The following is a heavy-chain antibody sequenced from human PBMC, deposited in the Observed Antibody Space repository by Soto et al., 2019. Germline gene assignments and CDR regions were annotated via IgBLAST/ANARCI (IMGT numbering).Heavy chain of an antibody. V-gene: IGHV1-69*01. CDR1: GGTFSSYA. CDR2: IIPIFGTA. D-gene: IGHD2-15*01. Sequence: QVQLVQSGAEVKKPGSSVKVSCKAPGGTFSSYAISWVRQAPGQGLEWMGGIIPIFGTANYAQKFQGRVTITADESTSTGYMELSSLRSEDTAVYYCARSQGGSSSLDIYYYYYYGMVVWRQGTTVTVSS. J-gene: IGHJ6*02. CDR3: ARSQGGSSSLDIYYYYYYGMVV.